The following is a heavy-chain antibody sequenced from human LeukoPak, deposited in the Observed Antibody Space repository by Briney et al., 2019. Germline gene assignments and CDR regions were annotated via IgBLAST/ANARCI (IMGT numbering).Heavy chain of an antibody. CDR1: GGSFSGYY. CDR2: INHSGST. V-gene: IGHV4-34*01. D-gene: IGHD6-19*01. J-gene: IGHJ4*02. CDR3: ARGRRLAVAASFDY. Sequence: PSETLSLTCAVYGGSFSGYYWSWIRQPPGKGLEWIGEINHSGSTNYNPSLKSRVTISVDTSKNQFSLKLSSVTAADTAVYYCARGRRLAVAASFDYWGQGTLVTVSS.